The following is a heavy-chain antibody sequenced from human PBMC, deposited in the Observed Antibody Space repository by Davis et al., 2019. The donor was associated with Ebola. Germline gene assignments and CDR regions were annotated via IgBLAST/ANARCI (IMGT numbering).Heavy chain of an antibody. V-gene: IGHV1-18*01. Sequence: AASVKVSCKASGYTFSNYGISWVRQAPGQGLEWMGWGSPYNGNTNYLQKHQGRVTLTTDTSTNTAYMELRSLRSEDTAVYYCARDGSSGYYYGYWGQGTLVTVSA. CDR1: GYTFSNYG. CDR2: GSPYNGNT. CDR3: ARDGSSGYYYGY. D-gene: IGHD3-22*01. J-gene: IGHJ4*02.